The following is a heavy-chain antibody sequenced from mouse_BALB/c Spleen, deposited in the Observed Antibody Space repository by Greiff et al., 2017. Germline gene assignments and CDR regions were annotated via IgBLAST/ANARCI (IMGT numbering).Heavy chain of an antibody. J-gene: IGHJ3*01. CDR3: ARPGFSWFAY. CDR2: ISSGSSTI. CDR1: GFTFSSFG. Sequence: EVMLVESGGGLVQPGGSRKLSCAASGFTFSSFGIHWVRQAPEKGLEWVAYISSGSSTIYYADTVKGRFTISRDNPKNTLFLQMTSLRSEDTAMYYCARPGFSWFAYWGQGTLVTVSA. V-gene: IGHV5-17*02.